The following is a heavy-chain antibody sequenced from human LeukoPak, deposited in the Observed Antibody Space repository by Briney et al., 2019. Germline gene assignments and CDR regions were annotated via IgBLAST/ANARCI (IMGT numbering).Heavy chain of an antibody. CDR3: ARDRSGDWFDP. D-gene: IGHD3-10*01. CDR1: GGSISSGGYY. Sequence: SETLSLTCAVSGGSISSGGYYWSWIRQPPGKGLEWIGYIYYSGSTNYNPSLKSRVTISVDTSKNQFSLKLSSVTAADTAVYYCARDRSGDWFDPWGQGTLVTVSS. J-gene: IGHJ5*02. CDR2: IYYSGST. V-gene: IGHV4-61*08.